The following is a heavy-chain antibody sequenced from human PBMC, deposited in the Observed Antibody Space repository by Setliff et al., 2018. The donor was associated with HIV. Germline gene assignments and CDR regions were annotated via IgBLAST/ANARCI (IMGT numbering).Heavy chain of an antibody. Sequence: TSETLSLTCTVSGGSINSTSYYWGWIRQPPGNGLEWIGSIYHTGSTYYKPSLKSRVTIFVDTSKNQFSRRLSSVAAGDTAVYYCARSIVPVASGYYYFEYWGQGTLVTVSS. V-gene: IGHV4-39*01. CDR1: GGSINSTSYY. J-gene: IGHJ4*02. D-gene: IGHD3-3*01. CDR3: ARSIVPVASGYYYFEY. CDR2: IYHTGST.